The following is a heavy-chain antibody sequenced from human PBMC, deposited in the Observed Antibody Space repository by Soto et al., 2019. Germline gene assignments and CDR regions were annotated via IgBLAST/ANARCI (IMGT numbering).Heavy chain of an antibody. Sequence: PGGSLRLSCAVSGFTFSSYAMSWVRQAPGKGLEWVSGISGSGGSTYYADSVKGRFTISRDNSKNTLYVQMNSLRAEDTAVYYCAKDQASGQGSFDSWGQGTLVTVYS. CDR1: GFTFSSYA. CDR3: AKDQASGQGSFDS. CDR2: ISGSGGST. V-gene: IGHV3-23*01. J-gene: IGHJ4*02.